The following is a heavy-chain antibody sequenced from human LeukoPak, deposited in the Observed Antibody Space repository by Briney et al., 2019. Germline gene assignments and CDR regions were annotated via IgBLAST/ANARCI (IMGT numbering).Heavy chain of an antibody. D-gene: IGHD6-25*01. CDR3: ARLKVPYTSGLAP. CDR1: GGSFSGYY. J-gene: IGHJ5*02. Sequence: PSETLSLTCVVYGGSFSGYYWSWIRQPPGKGLEWIGEINHSGGTNYNPSLKRRVIISVDTSKNQFSLKLSSVTAADTAVYYCARLKVPYTSGLAPWGQGTLVTVSS. CDR2: INHSGGT. V-gene: IGHV4-34*01.